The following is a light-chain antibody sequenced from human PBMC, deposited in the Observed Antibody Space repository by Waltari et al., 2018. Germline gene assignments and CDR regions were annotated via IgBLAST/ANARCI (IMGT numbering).Light chain of an antibody. Sequence: DIQMTPSPFSLSASVGDRVTISCRASQSIINYLNWYQQKPGKAPELLIYTASTLQSGVPSRFSGSGFGADFTLTISSLQPEDFAAYYCQQSYTSPLTFGGGTNVEIK. J-gene: IGKJ4*01. CDR1: QSIINY. V-gene: IGKV1-39*01. CDR3: QQSYTSPLT. CDR2: TAS.